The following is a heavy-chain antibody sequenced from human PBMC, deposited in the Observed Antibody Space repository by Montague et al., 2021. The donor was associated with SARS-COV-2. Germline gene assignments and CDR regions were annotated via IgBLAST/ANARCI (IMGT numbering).Heavy chain of an antibody. D-gene: IGHD7-27*01. CDR3: ARGLGHNKWGDY. Sequence: SETLSLTCEVDSGPLSAYYWSWVRQPPGKGLEWFGEIYPYGHTSYNPSLMSRVTLSLGTSSNPFSLKLTSVTAADTAVYYCARGLGHNKWGDYWGQGILVSVSS. J-gene: IGHJ4*02. CDR2: IYPYGHT. CDR1: SGPLSAYY. V-gene: IGHV4-34*01.